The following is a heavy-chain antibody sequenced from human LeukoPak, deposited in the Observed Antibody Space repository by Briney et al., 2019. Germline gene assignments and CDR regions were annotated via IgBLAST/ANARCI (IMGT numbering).Heavy chain of an antibody. CDR1: GGSISSYY. CDR2: IYYSGST. D-gene: IGHD2-15*01. CDR3: ARHPGGVVGASFYYGMDV. V-gene: IGHV4-59*08. Sequence: SETLSLTCTVSGGSISSYYWSWIRQPPGKGLEWIGYIYYSGSTNYNPSLKSRVTISVDTSKNQFSLKLSSVTAAATAVYYCARHPGGVVGASFYYGMDVWGQGTTVTVSS. J-gene: IGHJ6*02.